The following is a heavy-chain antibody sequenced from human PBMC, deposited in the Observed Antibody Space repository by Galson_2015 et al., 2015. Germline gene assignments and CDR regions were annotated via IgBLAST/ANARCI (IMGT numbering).Heavy chain of an antibody. CDR1: GFTFSSYE. CDR2: ISSSGSTI. V-gene: IGHV3-48*03. Sequence: SLRLSCAASGFTFSSYEVNWVRQAPGKGLEWVSYISSSGSTIYYADSVKGRFTISRDNAKNSLYLQMNSLRAEDTAVYYCASRMQRITIFGGGQGTLVTVSS. CDR3: ASRMQRITIFG. J-gene: IGHJ4*02. D-gene: IGHD3-3*01.